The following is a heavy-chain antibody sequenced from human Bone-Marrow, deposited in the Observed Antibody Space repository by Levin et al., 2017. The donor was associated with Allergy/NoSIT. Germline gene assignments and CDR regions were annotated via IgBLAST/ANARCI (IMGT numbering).Heavy chain of an antibody. D-gene: IGHD3/OR15-3a*01. CDR3: VRLHSGTDPCHY. CDR1: GYSFISYW. Sequence: KVSCEASGYSFISYWIGWVRQMPGKGLEWMGIIQPDDSETRYSPSFQGQVFISADKSSTTAYLQWSSLKASAAAVYYCVRLHSGTDPCHYWGQGPLVTVSS. CDR2: IQPDDSET. V-gene: IGHV5-51*01. J-gene: IGHJ4*02.